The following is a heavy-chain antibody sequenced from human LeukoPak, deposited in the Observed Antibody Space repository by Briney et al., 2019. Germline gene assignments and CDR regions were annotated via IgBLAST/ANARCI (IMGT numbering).Heavy chain of an antibody. D-gene: IGHD4/OR15-4a*01. Sequence: SETLSLTCTVSGGSISSGSYYWSWIRQPAGTGLEWIGRIYTSGSTNYNPSLKSRVTISVDTSKNQFSLKLSSVTAADTAVYYCARADYGGNYGYWGQGTLVTVSS. CDR3: ARADYGGNYGY. CDR1: GGSISSGSYY. CDR2: IYTSGST. V-gene: IGHV4-61*02. J-gene: IGHJ4*02.